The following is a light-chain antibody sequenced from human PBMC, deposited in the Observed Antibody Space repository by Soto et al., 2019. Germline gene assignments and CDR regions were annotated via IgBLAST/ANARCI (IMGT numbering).Light chain of an antibody. J-gene: IGLJ1*01. CDR1: SSNIGNNY. CDR3: GTWDSSLSADV. V-gene: IGLV1-51*01. CDR2: DNY. Sequence: QSVLTQPPSVSAAPGQKVTISCSGSSSNIGNNYVSWYQQLPGTAPKVLIYDNYKRPSGIPDRFSGSKSGTSATLGITGLQTGDEADYYCGTWDSSLSADVFGTGTKGTVL.